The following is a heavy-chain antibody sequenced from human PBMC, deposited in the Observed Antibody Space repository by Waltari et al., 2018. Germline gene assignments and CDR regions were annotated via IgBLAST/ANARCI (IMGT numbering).Heavy chain of an antibody. Sequence: QLQLQESGPGLVKPSETLSLTCTVSGGSISSSSYYWGWIRQPPGKGLEWIGIIYYSGSTYYNPSLKSLVTISVDTSKNQFSLKLSSVTAADTAVYYCARHRRLVPATYWGQGTLVTVSS. CDR3: ARHRRLVPATY. CDR1: GGSISSSSYY. J-gene: IGHJ4*02. V-gene: IGHV4-39*01. D-gene: IGHD2-2*01. CDR2: IYYSGST.